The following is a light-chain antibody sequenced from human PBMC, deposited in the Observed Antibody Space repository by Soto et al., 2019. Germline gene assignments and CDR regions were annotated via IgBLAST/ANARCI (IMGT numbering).Light chain of an antibody. CDR1: TGAVTSGYY. CDR2: STS. Sequence: QAVVTQEPSLTVSPGGTVTLTCASSTGAVTSGYYPNWFQQKPGQTPRVLIYSTSNKHSWTPARFSGSLLGGKAALTLSGVQPEDEAEYYCLLYYGGAQLEFGGGTKLTVL. J-gene: IGLJ2*01. V-gene: IGLV7-43*01. CDR3: LLYYGGAQLE.